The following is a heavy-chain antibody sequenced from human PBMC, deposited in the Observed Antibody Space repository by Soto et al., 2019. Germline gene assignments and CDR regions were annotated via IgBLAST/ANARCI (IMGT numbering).Heavy chain of an antibody. J-gene: IGHJ4*02. CDR2: IYYSGST. CDR3: ARRYYDSSGYYPFDS. Sequence: QLQLQESGPGLVKPSETLSLTCTVSGGSISSSSYYWGWIRQPPGKGLEWLGSIYYSGSTYYNQSLKIPVTISVDTSKNPFSLKLSSVTAADTAVYYCARRYYDSSGYYPFDSWGQGTLVTVSS. CDR1: GGSISSSSYY. D-gene: IGHD3-22*01. V-gene: IGHV4-39*01.